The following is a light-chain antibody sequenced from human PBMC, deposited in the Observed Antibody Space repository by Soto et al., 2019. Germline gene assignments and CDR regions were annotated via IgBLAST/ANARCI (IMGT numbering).Light chain of an antibody. J-gene: IGKJ5*01. Sequence: EIVMTQSPATLSVSPGETTRLSCRASQSINSDVAWYQQKVGQTPRLLIHGASTRATGIAARFSGSGSGTDFTLTISRLEPEDFAVYYCQQYGSSPITFGQGTRLEIK. CDR2: GAS. V-gene: IGKV3-20*01. CDR1: QSINSD. CDR3: QQYGSSPIT.